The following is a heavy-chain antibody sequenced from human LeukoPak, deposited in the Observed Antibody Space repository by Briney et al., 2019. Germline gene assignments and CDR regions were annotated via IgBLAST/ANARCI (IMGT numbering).Heavy chain of an antibody. V-gene: IGHV4-59*01. D-gene: IGHD6-19*01. CDR1: GGSISSYY. CDR3: ARGSGDYFDY. Sequence: SETLSLTCTVSGGSISSYYWSWIRQPPGKGLERIGHIYYSGSTNYNPSLKSRVTISVDTSKNQFSLKLSSVTAADTAVYYCARGSGDYFDYWGQGTLVTVSS. CDR2: IYYSGST. J-gene: IGHJ4*02.